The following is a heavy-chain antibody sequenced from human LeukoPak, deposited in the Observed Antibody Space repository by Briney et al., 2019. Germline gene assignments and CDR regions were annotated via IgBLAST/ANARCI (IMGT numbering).Heavy chain of an antibody. Sequence: SETLSLTCSVSDYSISSGYYWGWIRQPPGKGLEWIGTIYHSGSIYYNPSLMSRVTISVDTSKNQFSLKLSSVTAADTAVYYCARDRPLLGAWSWFDPWGQGTLVTVSS. CDR3: ARDRPLLGAWSWFDP. J-gene: IGHJ5*02. CDR1: DYSISSGYY. CDR2: IYHSGSI. D-gene: IGHD3-3*01. V-gene: IGHV4-38-2*02.